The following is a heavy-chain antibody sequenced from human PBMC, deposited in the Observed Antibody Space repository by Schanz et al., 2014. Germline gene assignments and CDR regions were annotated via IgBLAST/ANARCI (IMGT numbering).Heavy chain of an antibody. D-gene: IGHD3-16*01. J-gene: IGHJ5*01. CDR2: IWYNGSNK. V-gene: IGHV3-33*06. CDR1: GFIVSSTY. Sequence: VQLVESGGDLVQPGGSQRLSCAASGFIVSSTYMTWVRQAPGKGLEWVAVIWYNGSNKYYADSVRGRFTISRDNSNNTLYLQMNSLRADDTAVYYCAKDLYNYGIFDSWGQGTLVTVSS. CDR3: AKDLYNYGIFDS.